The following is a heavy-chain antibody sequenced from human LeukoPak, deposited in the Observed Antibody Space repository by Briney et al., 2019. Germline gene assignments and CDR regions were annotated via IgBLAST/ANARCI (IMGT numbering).Heavy chain of an antibody. J-gene: IGHJ4*02. V-gene: IGHV3-23*01. CDR1: GFTFSSYA. D-gene: IGHD3-3*01. Sequence: GGSLRLSCAASGFTFSSYAMSWVRQAPGEGLEWVSAISGSGDSTYYANSVKGQFTISRDNSKNTLYLQMNSLRVEDTAVYFCAKVSWGSGYPVDYWGQGTLVTVSS. CDR2: ISGSGDST. CDR3: AKVSWGSGYPVDY.